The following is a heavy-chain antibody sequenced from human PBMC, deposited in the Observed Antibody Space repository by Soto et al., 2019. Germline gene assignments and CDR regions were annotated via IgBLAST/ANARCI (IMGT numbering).Heavy chain of an antibody. CDR1: GGSISGYS. CDR2: IYYSGST. D-gene: IGHD3-22*01. V-gene: IGHV4-59*01. Sequence: TLSLTCTVSGGSISGYSWSWIRQPPGKGLEWIGYIYYSGSTNYNPSLKSRVTISVDTSKNQFSLKLSSVTAADTAVYYCARASITMIVVVTPGAFDIWGQGTMVTVSS. CDR3: ARASITMIVVVTPGAFDI. J-gene: IGHJ3*02.